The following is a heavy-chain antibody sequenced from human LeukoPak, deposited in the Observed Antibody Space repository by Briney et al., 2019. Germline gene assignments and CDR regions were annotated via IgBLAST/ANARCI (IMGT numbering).Heavy chain of an antibody. CDR1: GFTFSSYG. Sequence: GGSLRLSCAASGFTFSSYGMHWVRQAPGKGLEWVAVISYDGSNKYYADSVKGRFTISRDNSKNTLYLQMNSLRAEDTAVYYCVRGFGANYNWFDPWGQGTLVTVSS. J-gene: IGHJ5*02. D-gene: IGHD4/OR15-4a*01. CDR3: VRGFGANYNWFDP. V-gene: IGHV3-30*03. CDR2: ISYDGSNK.